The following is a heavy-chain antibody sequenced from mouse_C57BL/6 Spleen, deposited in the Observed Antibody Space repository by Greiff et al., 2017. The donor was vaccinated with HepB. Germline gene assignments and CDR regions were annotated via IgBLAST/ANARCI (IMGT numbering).Heavy chain of an antibody. J-gene: IGHJ2*01. CDR3: TRYDYDRGNYFDY. CDR2: IDPETGGT. CDR1: GYTFTDYE. D-gene: IGHD2-4*01. V-gene: IGHV1-15*01. Sequence: QVHVKQSGAELVRPGASVTLSCKASGYTFTDYEMHWVKQTPVHGLEWIGAIDPETGGTAYNQKFKGKAILTAAKSSSTAYMELRSLTSEDSAVYYCTRYDYDRGNYFDYWGQGTTLTVSS.